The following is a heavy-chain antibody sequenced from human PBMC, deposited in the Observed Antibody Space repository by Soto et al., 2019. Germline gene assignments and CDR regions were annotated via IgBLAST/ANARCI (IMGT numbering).Heavy chain of an antibody. CDR3: AREIAAEPPYYGMDV. Sequence: QVQLVESGGGVVQPGRSLRLSCAASEFTFSTYTMYWVRQAPGKGLEWVAVISYDGSNKYYADSVKGRFTISRDNSKKMLYLQMNSLRAEDTAVYYCAREIAAEPPYYGMDVWGQGTTVTVSS. CDR1: EFTFSTYT. CDR2: ISYDGSNK. J-gene: IGHJ6*02. V-gene: IGHV3-30-3*01. D-gene: IGHD6-25*01.